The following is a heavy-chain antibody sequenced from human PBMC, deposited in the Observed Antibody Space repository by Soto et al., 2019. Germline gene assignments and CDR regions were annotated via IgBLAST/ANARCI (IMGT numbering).Heavy chain of an antibody. V-gene: IGHV3-21*01. Sequence: PGGSLRLSCAASGFTFSSYSMNWVRQAPGKGLEWVSSISSSSSYIYYADSVKGRFTISRDNAKNSLYLQMNSLRAEDTAVYYCARDLGFSVAGRNYFDYWGQGTLVTVSS. CDR2: ISSSSSYI. D-gene: IGHD6-19*01. CDR1: GFTFSSYS. J-gene: IGHJ4*02. CDR3: ARDLGFSVAGRNYFDY.